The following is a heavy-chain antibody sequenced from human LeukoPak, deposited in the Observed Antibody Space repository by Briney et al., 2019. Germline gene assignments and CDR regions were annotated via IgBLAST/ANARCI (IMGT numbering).Heavy chain of an antibody. CDR1: GDSISSSNYY. CDR2: IYYSGIT. D-gene: IGHD5-12*01. CDR3: ATLPIVATISGYYYGMDV. Sequence: SETLSLTCTVSGDSISSSNYYWGWIRQPPGKGLEWIASIYYSGITYYNPSLKSRVTISVDTSKNQFSLKLSSVTAADTAVYYCATLPIVATISGYYYGMDVWGQGTTVTVSS. V-gene: IGHV4-39*01. J-gene: IGHJ6*02.